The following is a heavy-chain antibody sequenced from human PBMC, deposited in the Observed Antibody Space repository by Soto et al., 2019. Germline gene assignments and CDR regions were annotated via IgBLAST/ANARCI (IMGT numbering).Heavy chain of an antibody. CDR3: ARERKGGDFDY. D-gene: IGHD3-16*01. Sequence: EVQLVESGGGLVQPGGSLRLSCDASGFTFSTYWMSWVRQAPGKGLEWVANIKHDVSEKYYVGSVKGRFIISRDNAKTSVYLQMNRRRVEDTAVYYCARERKGGDFDYWGQGTLVTVSS. CDR2: IKHDVSEK. V-gene: IGHV3-7*03. J-gene: IGHJ4*02. CDR1: GFTFSTYW.